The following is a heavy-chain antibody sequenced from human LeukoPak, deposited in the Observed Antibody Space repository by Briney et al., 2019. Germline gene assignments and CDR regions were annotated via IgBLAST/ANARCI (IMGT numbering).Heavy chain of an antibody. CDR2: ISGSGGST. Sequence: PGGSLRLSCAASGFTFSSYAMSWVRQAPGKGLEWVSAISGSGGSTYYADSVKGRFTISRDNSKNTLYLQMNSLRAEDTAVYYCAKVDSYYYDSSGGAFDIWGQGTMVTVSS. J-gene: IGHJ3*02. CDR3: AKVDSYYYDSSGGAFDI. D-gene: IGHD3-22*01. V-gene: IGHV3-23*01. CDR1: GFTFSSYA.